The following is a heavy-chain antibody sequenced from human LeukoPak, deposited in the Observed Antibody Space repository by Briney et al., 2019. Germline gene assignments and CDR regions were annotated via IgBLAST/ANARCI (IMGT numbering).Heavy chain of an antibody. CDR1: GYTPASYG. Sequence: ASVKVSCKASGYTPASYGTSWVRHAPGQGLEWMGWISAYNGNTNYAQKLQGRVTMNTDTSTSTAYMELRSLRSDDTAVYYCARDASSDAFDIWGQGTMVTVSS. J-gene: IGHJ3*02. CDR2: ISAYNGNT. V-gene: IGHV1-18*01. CDR3: ARDASSDAFDI.